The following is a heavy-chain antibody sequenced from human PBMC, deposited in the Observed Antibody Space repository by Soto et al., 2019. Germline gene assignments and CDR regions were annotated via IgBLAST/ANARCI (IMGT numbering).Heavy chain of an antibody. J-gene: IGHJ3*02. D-gene: IGHD3-10*01. CDR2: VNSDGSSA. V-gene: IGHV3-74*01. Sequence: GGSLRLSCVASGFTFRAYWMHWVRQAPGKGLVWVSRVNSDGSSATYADSVRGRFTITRDNAKNTLYLQMNRLRADDTAVYYCARDSVTMVRGVPFDIWGQGTMVTVSS. CDR1: GFTFRAYW. CDR3: ARDSVTMVRGVPFDI.